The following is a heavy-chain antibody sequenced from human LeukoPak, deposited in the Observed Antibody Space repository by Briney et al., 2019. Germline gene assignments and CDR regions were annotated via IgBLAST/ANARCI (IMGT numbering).Heavy chain of an antibody. D-gene: IGHD6-19*01. J-gene: IGHJ6*03. CDR2: INHSGST. CDR3: ARDIAVAGTLGYYYYMDV. CDR1: GGSFSGYY. V-gene: IGHV4-34*01. Sequence: SETLSLTCAVYGGSFSGYYWSWIRQPPGKGLEWIGEINHSGSTNYNPSLKSRVTISVDTSKNQFSLKLSSVTAADTAVYYCARDIAVAGTLGYYYYMDVWGKGTTVTISS.